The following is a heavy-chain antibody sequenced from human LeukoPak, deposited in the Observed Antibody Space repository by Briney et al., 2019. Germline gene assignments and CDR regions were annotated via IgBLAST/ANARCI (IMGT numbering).Heavy chain of an antibody. CDR1: GGSFSGYY. Sequence: PSETLSLTCAVYGGSFSGYYWSWIRQPPGKGLEWIGEINHSGSTNYNPSLKSRVTMSVDTSKNQFSLKLSSVTAADTAVYYCASPDYYDSSGYYYWGQGTLVTVYS. CDR2: INHSGST. V-gene: IGHV4-34*01. CDR3: ASPDYYDSSGYYY. J-gene: IGHJ4*02. D-gene: IGHD3-22*01.